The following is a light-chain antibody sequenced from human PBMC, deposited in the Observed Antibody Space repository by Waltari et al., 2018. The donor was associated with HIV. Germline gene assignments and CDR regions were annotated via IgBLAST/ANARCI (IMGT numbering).Light chain of an antibody. J-gene: IGLJ3*02. V-gene: IGLV1-40*01. CDR3: QSYDISLSGV. CDR1: NSTIGAGSD. Sequence: QSVLTQPPSMSGAPGQRVTISCTGSNSTIGAGSDVHWYQQLPGTAPKLRIYNTNNRPSGVPDRFSGSKSGTSASLAITGLQAEDEADYYCQSYDISLSGVFGGGTKLTVL. CDR2: NTN.